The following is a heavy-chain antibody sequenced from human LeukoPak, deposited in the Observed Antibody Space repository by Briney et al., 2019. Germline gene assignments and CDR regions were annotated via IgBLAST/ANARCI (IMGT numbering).Heavy chain of an antibody. CDR3: ARLSSIRGSNYKLDY. V-gene: IGHV4-59*01. Sequence: SETLSLTCTVSGGSISSYSWSWVRQPPGKGLEWIGYISYSGSTNYNPSLKSRVTISVDTSKNQFSLKLSSVTAADTAVYYCARLSSIRGSNYKLDYWGQGTLVTVSS. CDR1: GGSISSYS. D-gene: IGHD4-11*01. CDR2: ISYSGST. J-gene: IGHJ4*02.